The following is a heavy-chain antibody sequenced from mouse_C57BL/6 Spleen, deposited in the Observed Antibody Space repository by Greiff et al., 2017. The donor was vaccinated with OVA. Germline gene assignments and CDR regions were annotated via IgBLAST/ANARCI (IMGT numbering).Heavy chain of an antibody. CDR1: GYSITSGYY. Sequence: VQLKESGPGLVKPSQSLSLTCSVTGYSITSGYYWNWIRQFPGNKLEWMGYISYDGSNNYNPSLKNRISITRDTSKNQFFLKLNSVTTEDTATYYCARSYYYGSSYVDYWGQGTTLTVSS. V-gene: IGHV3-6*01. J-gene: IGHJ2*01. CDR2: ISYDGSN. CDR3: ARSYYYGSSYVDY. D-gene: IGHD1-1*01.